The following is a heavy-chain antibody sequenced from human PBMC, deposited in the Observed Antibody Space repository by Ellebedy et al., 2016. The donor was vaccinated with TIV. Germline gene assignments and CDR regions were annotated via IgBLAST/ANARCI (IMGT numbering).Heavy chain of an antibody. D-gene: IGHD1-14*01. CDR3: AKASLGNLYWFEP. Sequence: SETLSLTXTVSGASISSGDYYWSWIRQLPGEGLEWIGFIYYSGVTYYSPSLKRRVTISVDTSKNQFSLEMTAITAADKAVYYCAKASLGNLYWFEPWGQGNMVNVSS. CDR2: IYYSGVT. J-gene: IGHJ5*02. V-gene: IGHV4-31*03. CDR1: GASISSGDYY.